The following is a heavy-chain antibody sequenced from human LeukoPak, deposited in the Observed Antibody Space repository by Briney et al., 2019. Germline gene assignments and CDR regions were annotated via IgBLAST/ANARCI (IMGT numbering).Heavy chain of an antibody. CDR1: GITLSNYA. Sequence: GGSLRLSCTVSGITLSNYAMTWVRQAPGKGLGWVAGISGSGGGTNYADSVKGRFTISRDNYKNTLYLQMNSLGAEDTAVYFCAKLHVVIRVILVGFHKEAYYFDSWDQGALVTVSS. CDR3: AKLHVVIRVILVGFHKEAYYFDS. CDR2: ISGSGGGT. D-gene: IGHD2-21*01. V-gene: IGHV3-23*01. J-gene: IGHJ4*02.